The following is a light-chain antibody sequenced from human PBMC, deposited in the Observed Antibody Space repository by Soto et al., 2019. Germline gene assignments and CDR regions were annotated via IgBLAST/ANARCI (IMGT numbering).Light chain of an antibody. Sequence: IQMTQSPSTLSASVGDRVTITCRASQSISSWLAWYQQKPGKAPKLLIYDASSLESGVPSRFSCSGSGTEFTLTISSLQPDDFATYYCQQYNTYSGTFGQGTKVDIK. J-gene: IGKJ1*01. CDR1: QSISSW. V-gene: IGKV1-5*01. CDR2: DAS. CDR3: QQYNTYSGT.